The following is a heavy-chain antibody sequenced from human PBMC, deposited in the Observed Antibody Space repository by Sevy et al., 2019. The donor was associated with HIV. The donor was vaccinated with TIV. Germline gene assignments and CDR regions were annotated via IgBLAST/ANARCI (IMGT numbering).Heavy chain of an antibody. V-gene: IGHV3-49*03. D-gene: IGHD5-12*01. CDR2: IRRNSHEPYGGTT. J-gene: IGHJ4*02. CDR3: TRALATADTPEYYFDY. Sequence: GGSLRLSCTSSGFTFGDYAMSWFRQAPGKGLEWVAFIRRNSHEPYGGTTEYAASVKGRFTISRDDSIRIAYLQMNSLKTEDTAVYYCTRALATADTPEYYFDYWGQGILVTVSS. CDR1: GFTFGDYA.